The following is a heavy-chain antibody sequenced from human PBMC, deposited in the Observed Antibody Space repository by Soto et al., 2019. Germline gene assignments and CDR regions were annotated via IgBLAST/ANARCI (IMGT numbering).Heavy chain of an antibody. V-gene: IGHV4-59*01. Sequence: PSETLSLTCTVSGGSISSYYWSWIRQPPGKGLEWIGYIYYSGSTNYNPSLKSRVTISVDTSKNQFSLKLSSVTAADTAVYYCARDRGYSYGFYYYYYGMDVWGQGTTVTVYS. CDR2: IYYSGST. CDR3: ARDRGYSYGFYYYYYGMDV. CDR1: GGSISSYY. D-gene: IGHD5-18*01. J-gene: IGHJ6*02.